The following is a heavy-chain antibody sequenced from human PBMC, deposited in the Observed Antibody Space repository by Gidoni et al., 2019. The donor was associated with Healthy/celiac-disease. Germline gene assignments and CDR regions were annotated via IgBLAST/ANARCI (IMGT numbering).Heavy chain of an antibody. V-gene: IGHV4-38-2*02. Sequence: QVQLQESGPGLVKPSETLSLTCAVSGYSISSGYYWGWTRQPPGKGLEWIGSIYHSGSTYYNPSLKSRVTISVDTSKNQFSLKLSSVTAADTAVYYCAREKEVWGYYDSSGPSPGYFDYWGQGTLVTVSS. CDR3: AREKEVWGYYDSSGPSPGYFDY. J-gene: IGHJ4*02. D-gene: IGHD3-22*01. CDR2: IYHSGST. CDR1: GYSISSGYY.